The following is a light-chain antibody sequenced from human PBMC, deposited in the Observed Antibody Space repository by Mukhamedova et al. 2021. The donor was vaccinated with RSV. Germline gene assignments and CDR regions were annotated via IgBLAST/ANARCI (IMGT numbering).Light chain of an antibody. CDR2: DTS. CDR1: NF. V-gene: IGKV3-11*01. J-gene: IGKJ4*01. CDR3: QQTSNWPPLT. Sequence: NFLAWYQQKPGQAPRLLMFDTSNRAAGTPPRFSGSGSGTDFTLTISSLEPEDVAVYYCQQTSNWPPLTFGGGTRVEIK.